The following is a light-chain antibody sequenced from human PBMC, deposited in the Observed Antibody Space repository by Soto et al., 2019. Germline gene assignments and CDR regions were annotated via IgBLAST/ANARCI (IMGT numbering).Light chain of an antibody. V-gene: IGKV1-12*01. CDR1: QDISNW. CDR3: KQAKSFPLT. CDR2: SAS. Sequence: DIQMTQSPSSVSASVGDRVTITYRASQDISNWLAWYQQKPGEAPKLLIFSASNLQSGVPSRFSGSGSGTDISLTISSLQHEDFATYFCKQAKSFPLTFGQGTRLEIK. J-gene: IGKJ5*01.